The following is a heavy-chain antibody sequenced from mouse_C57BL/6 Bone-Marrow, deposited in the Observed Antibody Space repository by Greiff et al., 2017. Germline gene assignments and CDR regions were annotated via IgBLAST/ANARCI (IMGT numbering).Heavy chain of an antibody. J-gene: IGHJ3*01. CDR2: IDPENGDT. CDR1: GFNIKDDY. CDR3: TTWDGYYDFAD. V-gene: IGHV14-4*01. D-gene: IGHD2-3*01. Sequence: VQLQQSGAELVRPGASVKLSCTASGFNIKDDYMHWVKQRPEQGLEWIGWIDPENGDTEYASKFQGKATITADTSSNTAYLQLSSLTSEDTAVYYCTTWDGYYDFADWGQGTLVTVSA.